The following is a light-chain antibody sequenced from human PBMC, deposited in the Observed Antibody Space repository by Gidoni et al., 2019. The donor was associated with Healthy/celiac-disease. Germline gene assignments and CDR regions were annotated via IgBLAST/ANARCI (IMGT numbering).Light chain of an antibody. CDR3: QAWDSSTAR. CDR2: QDS. Sequence: SYELTQPPSVSVSPGQTVSITCSGDKLGDKYACWYQQKPGQSPVLVIYQDSKRPSGIPERFSGSNSGNTATLTISGTQAMDEADYYCQAWDSSTARFGGGTKLTVL. CDR1: KLGDKY. V-gene: IGLV3-1*01. J-gene: IGLJ2*01.